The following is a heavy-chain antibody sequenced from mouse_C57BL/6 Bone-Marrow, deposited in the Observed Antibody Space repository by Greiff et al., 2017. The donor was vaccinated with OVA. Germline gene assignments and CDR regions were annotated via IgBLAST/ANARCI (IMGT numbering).Heavy chain of an antibody. J-gene: IGHJ2*01. CDR2: IYPGGGYT. Sequence: SGAELVRPGTSVKMSCKASGYTFTNYWIGWAKQRPGHGLEWIGDIYPGGGYTNYNEKFKGKATLTADKSSSTAYMQFSSLTSEDSALYYCARSFTTDFDYWGQGTTLTVSS. CDR3: ARSFTTDFDY. D-gene: IGHD1-1*01. CDR1: GYTFTNYW. V-gene: IGHV1-63*01.